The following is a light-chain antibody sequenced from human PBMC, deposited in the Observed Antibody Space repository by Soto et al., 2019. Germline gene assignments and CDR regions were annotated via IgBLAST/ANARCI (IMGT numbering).Light chain of an antibody. J-gene: IGKJ3*01. CDR2: SAS. CDR3: QQSYSAPFT. CDR1: QSISTY. V-gene: IGKV1-39*01. Sequence: DIPMTQSPSSLSASVGDTVTITCRASQSISTYLNWYQQQPGKAPKLLIYSASSLQSGVPSRFSCSGSGTHFTLTITSLQPEDFATYHCQQSYSAPFTFGPGTKVDIK.